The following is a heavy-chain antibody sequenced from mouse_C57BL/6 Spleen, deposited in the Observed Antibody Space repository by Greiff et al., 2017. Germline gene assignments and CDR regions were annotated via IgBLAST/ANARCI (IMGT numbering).Heavy chain of an antibody. CDR3: ARVTTVVAKDYAMDY. D-gene: IGHD1-1*01. CDR1: GYTFTSYW. V-gene: IGHV1-53*01. Sequence: QVHVKQPGTELVKPGASVKLSCKASGYTFTSYWMHWVKQRPGQGLEWIGNINPSNGGTNYNEKFKSKATLTVDKSSSTADMQLSSLTSEDSAVYYCARVTTVVAKDYAMDYWGQGTSVTVSS. CDR2: INPSNGGT. J-gene: IGHJ4*01.